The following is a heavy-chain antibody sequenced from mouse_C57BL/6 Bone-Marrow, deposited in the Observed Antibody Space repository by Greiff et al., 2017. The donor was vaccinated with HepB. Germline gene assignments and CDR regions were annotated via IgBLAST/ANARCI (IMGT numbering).Heavy chain of an antibody. CDR1: GFSLSTFGMG. Sequence: QVQLQQSGPGILQPSQTLSLTCSFSGFSLSTFGMGVGWIRQPSGQGLEWLAHIWWDDDKYYNPALKSRLTISKDTSKTQVFLTIANLDTADTATYYCARIRYYYGLFDYWGQGTTLTVSS. J-gene: IGHJ2*01. D-gene: IGHD1-1*01. CDR3: ARIRYYYGLFDY. V-gene: IGHV8-8*01. CDR2: IWWDDDK.